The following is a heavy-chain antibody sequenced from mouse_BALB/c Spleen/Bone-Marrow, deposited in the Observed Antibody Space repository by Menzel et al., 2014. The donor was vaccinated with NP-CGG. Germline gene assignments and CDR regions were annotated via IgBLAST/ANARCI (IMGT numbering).Heavy chain of an antibody. CDR2: INPSNRVT. CDR1: GYTFTSYY. Sequence: QVQLQQSGAELVKPGASVKLSCKASGYTFTSYYLYWVKQRPGQGLEWIGEINPSNRVTKFNEKFKTKATLTVDKSSSTTYMQLSSLTSEDSAVYYCTRRSLLSDYYSMDYWGQGTSVTVSS. J-gene: IGHJ4*01. D-gene: IGHD2-10*01. CDR3: TRRSLLSDYYSMDY. V-gene: IGHV1S81*02.